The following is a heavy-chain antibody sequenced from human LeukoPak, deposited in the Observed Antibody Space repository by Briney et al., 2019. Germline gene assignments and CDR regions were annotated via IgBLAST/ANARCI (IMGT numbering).Heavy chain of an antibody. Sequence: SETLSLTCTVSSGSVNSSIYYWAWIRQPPGKGLEWIGSRYYSGSTYYNPSLKSRVTISVDTSKNQVSLKVRSVTAADTAVYYCARGVAGYGPYDYWGQGTLVTVSS. V-gene: IGHV4-39*01. CDR1: SGSVNSSIYY. CDR3: ARGVAGYGPYDY. D-gene: IGHD5-12*01. CDR2: RYYSGST. J-gene: IGHJ4*02.